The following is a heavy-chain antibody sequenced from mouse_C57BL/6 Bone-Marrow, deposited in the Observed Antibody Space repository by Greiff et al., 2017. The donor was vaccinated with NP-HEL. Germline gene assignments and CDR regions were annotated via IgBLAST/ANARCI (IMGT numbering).Heavy chain of an antibody. J-gene: IGHJ2*01. CDR2: INPGSGGT. V-gene: IGHV1-54*01. CDR3: ARGIYYGSPYGY. Sequence: QVQLKQSGAELVRPGTSVKVSCKASGYAFTNYLIEWVKQRPGQGLEWIGVINPGSGGTNYNEKFKGKATLTADKSSSTAYMQLSSLTSEDSAVYFCARGIYYGSPYGYWGQGTTLTVSS. CDR1: GYAFTNYL. D-gene: IGHD2-1*01.